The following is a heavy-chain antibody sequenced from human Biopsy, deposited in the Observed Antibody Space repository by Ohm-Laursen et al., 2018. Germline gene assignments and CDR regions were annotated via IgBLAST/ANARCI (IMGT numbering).Heavy chain of an antibody. CDR1: GFTFSGHA. CDR2: IYLDGNT. J-gene: IGHJ4*02. V-gene: IGHV3-53*01. CDR3: VRGRAY. Sequence: SLRLSCAASGFTFSGHAMSWVRQAPGKGLECVSIIYLDGNTYYTDSVKGRFTISRDNSKNALYLQMNSLRPADTAKYYCVRGRAYWGQGTLVTVSS.